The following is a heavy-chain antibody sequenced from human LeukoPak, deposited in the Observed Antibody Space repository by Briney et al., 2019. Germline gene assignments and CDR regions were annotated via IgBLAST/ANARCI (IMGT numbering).Heavy chain of an antibody. Sequence: GGSLRLSCATSGFTFSSSTFGSYTMNWVRQAPGKGLEWVSSISSTGTYIYYTDSVKGRFTISRDIANSLLYLQMDSLRADDTAVYYCAKDLGYSGYDPLDYWGQGTLVTVSS. CDR1: GFTFSSSTFGSYT. CDR3: AKDLGYSGYDPLDY. J-gene: IGHJ4*02. V-gene: IGHV3-21*04. CDR2: ISSTGTYI. D-gene: IGHD5-12*01.